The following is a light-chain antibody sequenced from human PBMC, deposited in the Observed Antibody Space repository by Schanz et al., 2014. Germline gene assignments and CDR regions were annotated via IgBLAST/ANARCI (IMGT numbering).Light chain of an antibody. Sequence: EVVMTQSPATLSVSPGERVTLSCRASQSVSNKLAWYQQKPGQAPRLLIYGASTRATGIPARFSGSGSGTEFTLTISSLQSEDFAVYYCQQYNNWPYTFGQGTKLEIK. J-gene: IGKJ2*01. CDR3: QQYNNWPYT. CDR1: QSVSNK. CDR2: GAS. V-gene: IGKV3-15*01.